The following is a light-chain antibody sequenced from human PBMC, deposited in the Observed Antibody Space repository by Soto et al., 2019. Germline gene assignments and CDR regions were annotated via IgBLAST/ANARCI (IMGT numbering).Light chain of an antibody. CDR2: AAS. V-gene: IGKV1-39*01. J-gene: IGKJ5*01. CDR1: QSISSY. CDR3: QQSYSTPIT. Sequence: DIQMTQSPSSLSASVGDRVTITCRASQSISSYLNWYQQKPGKAPKLLIYAASSLQSGVPSRFSCSGSGTDFTLTISSLQPEDFATYYSQQSYSTPITFCQSTRLENK.